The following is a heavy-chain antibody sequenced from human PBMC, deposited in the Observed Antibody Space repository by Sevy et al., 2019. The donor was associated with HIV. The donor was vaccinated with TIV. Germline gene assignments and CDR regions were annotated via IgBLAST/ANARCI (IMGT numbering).Heavy chain of an antibody. V-gene: IGHV4-4*07. CDR2: IQTSGHT. D-gene: IGHD3-10*01. J-gene: IGHJ5*02. CDR1: GDSISTYY. CDR3: ARGLGRGGSGSYFAP. Sequence: SETLSLTCIVSGDSISTYYWSWIRQSAGRGLEWIGRIQTSGHTNYNPSLKSRVTMSVDTSKNQFSLKLSSVTAADTAVYYCARGLGRGGSGSYFAPWGQGTLVTVSS.